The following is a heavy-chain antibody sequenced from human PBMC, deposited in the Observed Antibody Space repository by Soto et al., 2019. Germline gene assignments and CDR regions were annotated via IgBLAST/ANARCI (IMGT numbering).Heavy chain of an antibody. J-gene: IGHJ2*01. Sequence: QVQLQQWGAGQLRPLETLSLTCGVSGGSFSGYYWAWIRQSPGKGLEWIGEINDRGSINYNPSLKSRVSISVDTSKNHSSLHLRSVTAADTAVYSCARESHDILTGPPWVWYFDLWGRGTLVTVSS. CDR2: INDRGSI. CDR3: ARESHDILTGPPWVWYFDL. D-gene: IGHD3-9*01. CDR1: GGSFSGYY. V-gene: IGHV4-34*01.